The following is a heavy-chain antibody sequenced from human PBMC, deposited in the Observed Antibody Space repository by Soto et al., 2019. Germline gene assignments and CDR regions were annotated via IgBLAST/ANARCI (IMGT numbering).Heavy chain of an antibody. CDR3: XXXIAVSGTRGFDH. CDR1: GGSITSNW. J-gene: IGHJ4*02. D-gene: IGHD2-21*01. Sequence: QVQLQESGPGLMKPSGTLSLTCAVSGGSITSNWWSWVRQPPGKGLEWIAEIFHTGSANYNPSLXSXXXIXXXXXXXXXXXXXXXXXXXXXXXXXXXXXIAVSGTRGFDHWGQGTLVTVSS. CDR2: IFHTGSA. V-gene: IGHV4-4*02.